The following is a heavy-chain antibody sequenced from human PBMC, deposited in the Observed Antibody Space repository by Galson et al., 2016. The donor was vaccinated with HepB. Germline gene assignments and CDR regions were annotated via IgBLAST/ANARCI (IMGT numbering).Heavy chain of an antibody. J-gene: IGHJ4*02. CDR1: GFTFSSHG. Sequence: SLRLSCAASGFTFSSHGMHWVRQAPGKGLEWVAVIWFDGSDKYYSESVKGRFTISRDNSKNTLYLQMNSLRVDDTAVYFCARDRDFDSSCYSPTDEPDYWGPGTLVTVSS. CDR2: IWFDGSDK. V-gene: IGHV3-33*01. D-gene: IGHD3-22*01. CDR3: ARDRDFDSSCYSPTDEPDY.